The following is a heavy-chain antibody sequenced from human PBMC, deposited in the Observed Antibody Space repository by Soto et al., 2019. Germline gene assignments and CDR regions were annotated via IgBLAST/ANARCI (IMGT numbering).Heavy chain of an antibody. V-gene: IGHV4-59*01. CDR3: ARAGGSGLGMDV. CDR2: IYYSGST. Sequence: PSETLSLTCTVSGGSISSYYWSWIRQPPGKGLEWIGYIYYSGSTNYNPSLKSRVTISVDTSKNQFSLKLSSVTAADTAVYYCARAGGSGLGMDVWGKGTTVTVSS. D-gene: IGHD3-10*01. J-gene: IGHJ6*03. CDR1: GGSISSYY.